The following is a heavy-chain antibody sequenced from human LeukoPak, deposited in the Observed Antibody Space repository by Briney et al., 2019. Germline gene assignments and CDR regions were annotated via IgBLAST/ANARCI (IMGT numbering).Heavy chain of an antibody. Sequence: GESLKISCKGSGYSFTSYWIGWVRQMPGKGLEWMGIIYPGDSDTRYSPSFQGQVTISADKSISTAYLQWSSLKASDTAVYYCATQSVYSSSWYTNWFDPWGQGTLVTVSS. V-gene: IGHV5-51*01. CDR1: GYSFTSYW. CDR3: ATQSVYSSSWYTNWFDP. CDR2: IYPGDSDT. J-gene: IGHJ5*02. D-gene: IGHD6-13*01.